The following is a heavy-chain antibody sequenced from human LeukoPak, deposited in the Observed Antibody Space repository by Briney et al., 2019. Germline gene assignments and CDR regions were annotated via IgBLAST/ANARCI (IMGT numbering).Heavy chain of an antibody. CDR3: VKGPTWYCFDY. V-gene: IGHV3-64D*06. Sequence: GGSLRLSCSASGFTFSSYPMYWVRQAPGKGLEYVSAISGNGRSTYYADSVKGRFTISRDNSRDTLYLQMSSLRPEDTSVYFCVKGPTWYCFDYWGQGPLVTVSS. D-gene: IGHD2-8*02. CDR1: GFTFSSYP. CDR2: ISGNGRST. J-gene: IGHJ4*02.